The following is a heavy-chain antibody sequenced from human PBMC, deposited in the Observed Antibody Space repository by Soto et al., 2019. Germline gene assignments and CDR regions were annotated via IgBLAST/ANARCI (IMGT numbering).Heavy chain of an antibody. CDR1: GFTFSSYG. V-gene: IGHV3-30*03. CDR3: ATARSDSGDY. CDR2: ISYDGSNK. Sequence: LRLSCAASGFTFSSYGMHWVRQAPGKGLEWVAVISYDGSNKYYADSVKGRFTISRDNSKNTLYLQMNSLRAEDTAVYCCATARSDSGDYWGQGTLVTVSS. J-gene: IGHJ4*02. D-gene: IGHD1-26*01.